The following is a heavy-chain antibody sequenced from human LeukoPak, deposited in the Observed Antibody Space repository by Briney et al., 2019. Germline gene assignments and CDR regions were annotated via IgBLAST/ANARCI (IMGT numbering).Heavy chain of an antibody. D-gene: IGHD3-22*01. CDR1: GGSFSGYY. Sequence: SETLSLTCAVYGGSFSGYYWSWIRQPPGKGPEWIGEINHSGSTNYNPSLKSRVTISVDTSKNQFSLKLSSVTAADTAVYYCARKPVYYYDSSGYYPFDYWGQGTLVTVSS. CDR3: ARKPVYYYDSSGYYPFDY. CDR2: INHSGST. V-gene: IGHV4-34*01. J-gene: IGHJ4*02.